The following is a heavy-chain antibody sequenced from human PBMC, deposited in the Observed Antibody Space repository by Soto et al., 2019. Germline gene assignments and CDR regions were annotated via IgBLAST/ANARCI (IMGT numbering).Heavy chain of an antibody. CDR2: IYYSGST. CDR3: ARSVRGAAAGIRNRFDP. D-gene: IGHD6-13*01. CDR1: GGSISSGGYY. J-gene: IGHJ5*02. Sequence: SGTLSLTCTVSGGSISSGGYYWCWIRQHPGKGLEWIGYIYYSGSTYYNPSLKSRVTISVDTSKNQFSLKLSSVTAADTAVYYCARSVRGAAAGIRNRFDPWGQGTLVTVSS. V-gene: IGHV4-31*03.